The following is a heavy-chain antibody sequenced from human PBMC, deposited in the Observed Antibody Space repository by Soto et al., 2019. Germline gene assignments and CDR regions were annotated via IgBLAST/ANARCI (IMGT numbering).Heavy chain of an antibody. CDR2: IYYSGST. CDR3: ASRYYDNLTGYYSHGMDV. Sequence: PSETLSLTCTVSGGSISSGDYYWSWIRQPPGKGLEWIGYIYYSGSTNYNPSLKSRVTISVDTSKNQFSLKLSSVTAADTAVYYCASRYYDNLTGYYSHGMDVWGQGTTVTVSS. D-gene: IGHD3-9*01. J-gene: IGHJ6*02. V-gene: IGHV4-30-4*01. CDR1: GGSISSGDYY.